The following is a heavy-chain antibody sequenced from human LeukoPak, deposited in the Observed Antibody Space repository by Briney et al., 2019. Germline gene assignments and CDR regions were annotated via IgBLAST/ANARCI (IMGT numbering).Heavy chain of an antibody. CDR1: GGSISSSSYY. CDR2: IYYSGST. V-gene: IGHV4-39*07. Sequence: SETLSLTCTVSGGSISSSSYYWGWIRQPPGKGLEWIGSIYYSGSTYYNPSLKSRVTISVDTSKNQFSLKLSSVTAADTAVYHCARVPPQYDSSGYYYGGGYYFDYWGQGTLVTVSS. D-gene: IGHD3-22*01. J-gene: IGHJ4*02. CDR3: ARVPPQYDSSGYYYGGGYYFDY.